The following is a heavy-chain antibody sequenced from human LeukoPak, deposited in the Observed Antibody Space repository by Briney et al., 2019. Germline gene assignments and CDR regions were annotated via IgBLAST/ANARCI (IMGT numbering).Heavy chain of an antibody. CDR3: ARAGGAVAGTLFEY. D-gene: IGHD6-19*01. J-gene: IGHJ4*02. Sequence: SETLTLTCTVSGGSIRGGGSYWTWIRQRPGKGLEWIGYIYYSGTTYYNPSLNSRLTILVDTSKNQFSLKLNSVTAADTAVYYCARAGGAVAGTLFEYWGQGILVTVSS. CDR2: IYYSGTT. V-gene: IGHV4-31*03. CDR1: GGSIRGGGSY.